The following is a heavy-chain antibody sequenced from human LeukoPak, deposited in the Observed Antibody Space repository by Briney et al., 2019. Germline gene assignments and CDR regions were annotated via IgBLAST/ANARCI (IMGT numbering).Heavy chain of an antibody. J-gene: IGHJ3*02. V-gene: IGHV1-18*01. D-gene: IGHD6-13*01. Sequence: ASVKVSCKASGGTFSSYGISWVRQAPGQGLEWMGWISAYNGNTNYAQKLQGRVTMTTDTSTSTAYMELRSLRSDDTAVYYCARVASSSSWADAFDIWGQGTMVTVSS. CDR3: ARVASSSSWADAFDI. CDR1: GGTFSSYG. CDR2: ISAYNGNT.